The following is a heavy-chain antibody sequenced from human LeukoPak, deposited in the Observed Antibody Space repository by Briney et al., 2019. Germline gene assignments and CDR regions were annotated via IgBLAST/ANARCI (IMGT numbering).Heavy chain of an antibody. D-gene: IGHD3-16*01. CDR2: TYHSGST. J-gene: IGHJ4*02. Sequence: SETLSLTCTVSGASVASYYWSWIRQPPGKGLEWIAYTYHSGSTNDSPSLKSRVTISADTSKNQISLRLSSVTAADTAVYYCATNRVDTSMLPNGRYFFDSWGQGTLVTVSS. CDR3: ATNRVDTSMLPNGRYFFDS. V-gene: IGHV4-59*08. CDR1: GASVASYY.